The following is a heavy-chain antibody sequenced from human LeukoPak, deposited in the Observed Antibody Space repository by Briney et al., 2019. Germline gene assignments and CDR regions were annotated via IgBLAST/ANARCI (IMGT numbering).Heavy chain of an antibody. CDR3: ARDLKYQPHY. J-gene: IGHJ4*02. CDR1: GLTFSSYW. CDR2: INEDGSGK. D-gene: IGHD2-2*01. V-gene: IGHV3-7*01. Sequence: GGSLRLSCAASGLTFSSYWMSWVRQAPGKGLEWVANINEDGSGKYYVDSVKGRFTISRDNAKNSLYLQLNSLGAEDTAVYYCARDLKYQPHYWDQGALVTVSS.